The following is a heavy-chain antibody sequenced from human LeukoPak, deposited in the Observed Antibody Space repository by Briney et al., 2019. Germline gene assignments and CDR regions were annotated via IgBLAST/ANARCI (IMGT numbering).Heavy chain of an antibody. J-gene: IGHJ4*02. CDR2: MNPNTGHT. D-gene: IGHD3-10*01. CDR3: ARSRGSSRAYFDY. V-gene: IGHV1-8*01. CDR1: GYTFIDYD. Sequence: ASVKVSCKASGYTFIDYDINWVRQATGQGLERMGWMNPNTGHTGYAQNFQGRVTMTRDTSISTAFMELTSLRSDDTAVYYCARSRGSSRAYFDYWGQGAVVTVSS.